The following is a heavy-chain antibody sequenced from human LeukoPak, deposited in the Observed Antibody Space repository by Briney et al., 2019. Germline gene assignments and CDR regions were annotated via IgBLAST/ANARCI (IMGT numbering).Heavy chain of an antibody. CDR3: AISGLGFGEFRGLDY. V-gene: IGHV3-53*01. CDR1: GFNVSNNY. D-gene: IGHD3-10*01. CDR2: IFSSGPT. J-gene: IGHJ4*02. Sequence: GGSLRLSGAASGFNVSNNYMNWVRQAPGKGLEWVSVIFSSGPTYYADSVKGRFTISRDTSKNALYLQMNSLRAEDTAVYYCAISGLGFGEFRGLDYWGQGTLVTVSS.